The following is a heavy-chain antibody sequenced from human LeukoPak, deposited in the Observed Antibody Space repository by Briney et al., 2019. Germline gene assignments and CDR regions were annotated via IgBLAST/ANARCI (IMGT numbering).Heavy chain of an antibody. D-gene: IGHD5-18*01. J-gene: IGHJ4*02. CDR2: IYYSGST. Sequence: SETLSLTCTVSGGSISSSSYYWGWIRQPPGKGLEWIGSIYYSGSTYYNPSLKSRVTISVDTSKNQFSLKLSSVTAADTAVYYCARHYNTAMVTTYFDYWGQGTLVTVSS. V-gene: IGHV4-39*01. CDR3: ARHYNTAMVTTYFDY. CDR1: GGSISSSSYY.